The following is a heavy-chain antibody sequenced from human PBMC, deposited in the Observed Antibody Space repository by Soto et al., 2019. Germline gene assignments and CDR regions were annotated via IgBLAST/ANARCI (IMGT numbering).Heavy chain of an antibody. D-gene: IGHD4-17*01. CDR1: GFTFTYAW. Sequence: GGSLRLSCAASGFTFTYAWMSWVRQAPGKGPEWVGRIKSKTDGGTTDYAAPVKGRFTISRDDSKNTLYLQMNSLKIEDTAVYYCTNDYGDYRYYFDYWGPGILVTVSS. CDR2: IKSKTDGGTT. CDR3: TNDYGDYRYYFDY. J-gene: IGHJ4*02. V-gene: IGHV3-15*01.